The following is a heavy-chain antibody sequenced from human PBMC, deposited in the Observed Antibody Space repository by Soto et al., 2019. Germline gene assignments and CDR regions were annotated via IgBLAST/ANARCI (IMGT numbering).Heavy chain of an antibody. J-gene: IGHJ4*02. CDR3: ARGRYYYGSGSFFYGI. D-gene: IGHD3-10*01. CDR2: IYHSGST. Sequence: SETLSLTRAVSGGSISSSNWGGWGRRPPGKGLEWIGEIYHSGSTNYNPSLKSRVTISVDKSKNQFSLKLSSVTAADTAVYYCARGRYYYGSGSFFYGIWGQGTLVTVSS. CDR1: GGSISSSNW. V-gene: IGHV4-4*02.